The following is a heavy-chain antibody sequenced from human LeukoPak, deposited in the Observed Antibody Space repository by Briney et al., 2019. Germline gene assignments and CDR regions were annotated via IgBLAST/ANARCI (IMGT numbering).Heavy chain of an antibody. CDR2: ISGSGGST. Sequence: PGGSLRLSCAASGFTFSSYGMSWVRQAPGKGLEWISAISGSGGSTYYADSVKGRFTISRDNFKNTLYLQLNSLRAEDTAVYYCAKDLRGVVVPAAMPAGGAQFDPWGQGTLVTVSS. CDR3: AKDLRGVVVPAAMPAGGAQFDP. CDR1: GFTFSSYG. J-gene: IGHJ5*02. D-gene: IGHD2-2*01. V-gene: IGHV3-23*01.